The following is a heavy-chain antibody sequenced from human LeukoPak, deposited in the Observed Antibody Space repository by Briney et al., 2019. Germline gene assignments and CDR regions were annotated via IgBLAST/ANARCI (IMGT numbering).Heavy chain of an antibody. Sequence: PGGSLRLSCAASGFTFSSYSMNWVRQAPGKGLEWVSSISSSSSCIYYADSVKGRFTIPRDNAKNSLYLQMNSLRAADTAVYYCARYTVVPAAMLGADYYYYGMDVWGQGTTVTVSS. D-gene: IGHD2-2*01. J-gene: IGHJ6*02. CDR3: ARYTVVPAAMLGADYYYYGMDV. CDR1: GFTFSSYS. CDR2: ISSSSSCI. V-gene: IGHV3-21*04.